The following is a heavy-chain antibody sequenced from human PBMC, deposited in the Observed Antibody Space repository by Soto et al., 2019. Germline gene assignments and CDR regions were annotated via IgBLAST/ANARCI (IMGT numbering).Heavy chain of an antibody. CDR1: GGSISSGDYY. Sequence: ASETLSLTCTVSGGSISSGDYYWSWIRQPPGKGLEWIGYIYYSGSTYYNPSLKSRVTISVDTSKNQFSLKLSSVTAADTAVYYCARAVRWNTNWFDPRGQGTLVTVSS. V-gene: IGHV4-30-4*01. CDR2: IYYSGST. J-gene: IGHJ5*02. CDR3: ARAVRWNTNWFDP. D-gene: IGHD1-1*01.